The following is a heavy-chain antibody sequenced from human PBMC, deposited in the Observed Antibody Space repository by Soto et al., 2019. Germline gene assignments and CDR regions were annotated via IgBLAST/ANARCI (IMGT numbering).Heavy chain of an antibody. J-gene: IGHJ6*02. CDR2: IYWNDDR. V-gene: IGHV2-5*01. CDR1: GFSLTTSGVG. Sequence: SGPTLVNPTQTLTLTCTFSGFSLTTSGVGVGWIRQPPGKALEYLGLIYWNDDRRYSPSLKNRLTIIKDASKNQVVLTMTDMDPVDTATYYCAREARMVRGVIPYYYRMDVWGQGTTVTVSS. D-gene: IGHD3-10*01. CDR3: AREARMVRGVIPYYYRMDV.